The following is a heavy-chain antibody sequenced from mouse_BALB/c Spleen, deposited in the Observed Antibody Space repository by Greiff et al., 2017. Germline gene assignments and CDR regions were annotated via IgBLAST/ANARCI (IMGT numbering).Heavy chain of an antibody. J-gene: IGHJ4*01. Sequence: DVQLQESGPGLVKPSQSLSLTCTVTGYSITSDYAWNWIRQFPGNKLEWMGYISYSGSTSYNPSLKSRISITRDTSKNQFFLQLNSVTTEDTATYYCARARWLHYYAMDYWGQGTSVTVSS. V-gene: IGHV3-2*02. CDR3: ARARWLHYYAMDY. D-gene: IGHD2-3*01. CDR2: ISYSGST. CDR1: GYSITSDYA.